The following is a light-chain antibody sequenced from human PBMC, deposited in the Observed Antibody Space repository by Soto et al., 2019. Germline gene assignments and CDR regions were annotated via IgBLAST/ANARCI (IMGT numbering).Light chain of an antibody. CDR2: AAS. J-gene: IGKJ5*01. V-gene: IGKV3-11*01. CDR3: HQRQYWPPIT. CDR1: QSVSSN. Sequence: EIVVTQSPATLSVSPGERATLSCRASQSVSSNLAWYQQKPGQAPRLLIYAASNRATGIPARFSGSGSGTDFTLTISSLEPEDFAVYYCHQRQYWPPITFGQGTRLEIK.